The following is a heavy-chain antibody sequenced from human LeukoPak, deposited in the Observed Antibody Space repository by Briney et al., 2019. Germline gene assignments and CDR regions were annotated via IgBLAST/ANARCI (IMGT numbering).Heavy chain of an antibody. Sequence: PSETLSLTCAVYGGSFSGYYWSWIRQPPGKGLEWIGEINHSGSTNYNPSLKSRGTISVDTSKNQFSLKLSSVTAADTAVYYCARGGAPDRSGYYGWFDPWGQGTLVTVSS. J-gene: IGHJ5*02. CDR3: ARGGAPDRSGYYGWFDP. V-gene: IGHV4-34*01. CDR1: GGSFSGYY. D-gene: IGHD3-22*01. CDR2: INHSGST.